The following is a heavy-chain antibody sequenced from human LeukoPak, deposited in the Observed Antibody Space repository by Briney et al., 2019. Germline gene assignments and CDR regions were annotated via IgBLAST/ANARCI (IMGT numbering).Heavy chain of an antibody. V-gene: IGHV3-30-3*01. CDR2: ISYDGSNK. CDR1: GFTFRSYA. Sequence: GGSLRLSCTASGFTFRSYAMHWVRQAPGKGLEWVAVISYDGSNKYYADSVKGRFTISRDNSQNTLYLQMNSLRAEDTAVYYCARDTCSSTSCYSAGAFDIWGQGTMVTVSS. CDR3: ARDTCSSTSCYSAGAFDI. D-gene: IGHD2-2*01. J-gene: IGHJ3*02.